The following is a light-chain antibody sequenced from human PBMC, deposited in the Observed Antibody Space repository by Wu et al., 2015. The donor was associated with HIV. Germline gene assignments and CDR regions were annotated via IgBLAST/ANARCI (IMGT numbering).Light chain of an antibody. CDR2: KAS. CDR3: QQYHIFWT. CDR1: QNIYSW. J-gene: IGKJ1*01. Sequence: DIQMTQSPSTLSASLGDRVTITCRASQNIYSWLAWYQQKPGKAPKVLISKASTLESGVPSRFSGSGSGTEYTLTISNIQPDDFATYYCQQYHIFWTFGQGTKVEMK. V-gene: IGKV1-5*03.